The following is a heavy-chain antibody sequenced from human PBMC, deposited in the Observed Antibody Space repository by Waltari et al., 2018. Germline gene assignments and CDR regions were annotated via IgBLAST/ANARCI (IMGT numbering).Heavy chain of an antibody. V-gene: IGHV4-39*01. J-gene: IGHJ4*02. CDR1: VGSISSSSYY. Sequence: QLQLQESVPGLVQPSETLSLPCTVSVGSISSSSYYSGWIRQPPGKGLEWIGSIYYSGSTYYNPSLKSRVTISVDTSKNQFSLKLSSVTAADTAVYYCARHSSGWPFDYWGQGTLVTVSS. CDR3: ARHSSGWPFDY. CDR2: IYYSGST. D-gene: IGHD6-19*01.